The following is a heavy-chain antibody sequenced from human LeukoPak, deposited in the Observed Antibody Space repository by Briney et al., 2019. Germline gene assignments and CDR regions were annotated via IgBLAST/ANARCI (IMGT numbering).Heavy chain of an antibody. D-gene: IGHD3-3*01. Sequence: GGSLRLSCAASGFTFGSFGMNWVRQAPGKGLEWVSAISGSGGSTYYADSVKGRFTISRDNSKNTLYLQMNSLRAEDTAVYYCAKGHDSRGYYYYMDVWGKGTTVTVSS. CDR1: GFTFGSFG. J-gene: IGHJ6*03. V-gene: IGHV3-23*01. CDR3: AKGHDSRGYYYYMDV. CDR2: ISGSGGST.